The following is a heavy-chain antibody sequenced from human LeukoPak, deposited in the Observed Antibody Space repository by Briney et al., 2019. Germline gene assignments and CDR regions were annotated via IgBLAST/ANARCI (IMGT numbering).Heavy chain of an antibody. CDR2: ISAYNGNT. D-gene: IGHD3-22*01. CDR1: GYTFTSYG. Sequence: ASVKVSCKASGYTFTSYGISWVRQAPGQGLEWMGWISAYNGNTNYAQKLQGRVTMSTDTSTSTAYMELRSLRSDDTAVYYCARDLGYYYDSSGYFACWGQGTLVTVSS. V-gene: IGHV1-18*01. J-gene: IGHJ4*02. CDR3: ARDLGYYYDSSGYFAC.